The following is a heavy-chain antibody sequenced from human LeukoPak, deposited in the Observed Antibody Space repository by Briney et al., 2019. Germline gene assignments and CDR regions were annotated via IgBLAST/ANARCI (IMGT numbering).Heavy chain of an antibody. CDR1: GFTFSSYG. D-gene: IGHD2-2*01. J-gene: IGHJ5*02. CDR3: VKELGYCSSTSCYNWFDP. Sequence: GGSLRLSCAASGFTFSSYGMHWVRQAPGKGLEWVAFIRYDGSNKYYADSVKGRFTISRDNSKNTLYLQMNSLRAEDTAVYYCVKELGYCSSTSCYNWFDPWGQGTLVTVSS. CDR2: IRYDGSNK. V-gene: IGHV3-30*02.